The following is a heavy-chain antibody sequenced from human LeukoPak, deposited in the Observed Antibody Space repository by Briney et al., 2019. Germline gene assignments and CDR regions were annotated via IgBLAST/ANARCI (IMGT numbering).Heavy chain of an antibody. V-gene: IGHV3-74*01. D-gene: IGHD5-18*01. CDR3: TSSGYSYGLDYYYYYGMDV. Sequence: GGSLRLSCAASGFTFSSYWMHWVRHAPGKGLVWVSRINIDGSSTSYADSVKGRFTISRDNAKNTLYLQMNSLRAEDTAVYYCTSSGYSYGLDYYYYYGMDVWGQGTTVTVSS. CDR2: INIDGSST. CDR1: GFTFSSYW. J-gene: IGHJ6*02.